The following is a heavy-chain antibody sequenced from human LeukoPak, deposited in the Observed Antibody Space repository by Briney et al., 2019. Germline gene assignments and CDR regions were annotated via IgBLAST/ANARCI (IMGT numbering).Heavy chain of an antibody. J-gene: IGHJ5*02. CDR1: GFTFSSYT. CDR3: AKDLVRYCTNGVCYKGNWFDP. D-gene: IGHD2-8*01. V-gene: IGHV3-23*01. CDR2: ISGSGGST. Sequence: PGGSLRLSCAASGFTFSSYTMSWVRQAPGKGLEWVSAISGSGGSTYYADSVKGRFTISRDNSKNTLYLQMNSLRAEDTAVYYCAKDLVRYCTNGVCYKGNWFDPWGQGTLVTVSS.